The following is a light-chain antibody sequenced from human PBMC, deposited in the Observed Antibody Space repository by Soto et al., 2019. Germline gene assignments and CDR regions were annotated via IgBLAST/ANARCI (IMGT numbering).Light chain of an antibody. CDR2: GAS. CDR1: QRISNN. CDR3: QQYNNWPSYT. V-gene: IGKV3-15*01. Sequence: EIVMTQSPATLSVSPGERATLSCRASQRISNNLAWYQQKAGQAPRLLIYGASTRATGIPARFSGSGSETEFTLTISGLQSKDFAVYYCQQYNNWPSYTFGQGAKLEIK. J-gene: IGKJ2*01.